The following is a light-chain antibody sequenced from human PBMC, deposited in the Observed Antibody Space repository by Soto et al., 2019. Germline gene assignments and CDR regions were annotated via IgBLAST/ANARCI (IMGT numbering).Light chain of an antibody. CDR3: QQRSNWPLT. Sequence: EIVLTQSPATLSLSPGERATLSCRASQSVSSYLAWYQQKPGQAPRIIIYDESNRATGIPDRFSGSGSGTDLNLTISRLEPEDFAVYYCQQRSNWPLTCGGGTKVDIK. CDR1: QSVSSY. V-gene: IGKV3-11*01. J-gene: IGKJ4*01. CDR2: DES.